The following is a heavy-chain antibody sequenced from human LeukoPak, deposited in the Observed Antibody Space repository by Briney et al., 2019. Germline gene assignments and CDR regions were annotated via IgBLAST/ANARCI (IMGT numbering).Heavy chain of an antibody. D-gene: IGHD2-8*01. J-gene: IGHJ4*02. Sequence: PSETLSLTCAVSGYSISSGYYWGWIRQPPGKGLEWIGYIYYGGSSNPNPSLKSRVTMSLDTSKNQFSLKLSSVTAADTAVYYCARNGRGYSFDYWGQGTLVTVSS. V-gene: IGHV4-61*01. CDR1: GYSISSGYY. CDR3: ARNGRGYSFDY. CDR2: IYYGGSS.